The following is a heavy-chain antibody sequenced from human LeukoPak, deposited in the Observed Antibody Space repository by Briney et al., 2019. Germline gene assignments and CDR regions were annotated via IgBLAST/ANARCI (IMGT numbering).Heavy chain of an antibody. D-gene: IGHD3-16*01. Sequence: ASVKVSCEASGYTFTSYYMHWVRQAPGQGLEWMGIINPSGGSTSYAQKFQGRVTMTSDTSTSTVYMELSSLRSEDTAVYYCARERIGYPLSSDLDYWGQGTLVTVS. J-gene: IGHJ4*02. V-gene: IGHV1-46*01. CDR3: ARERIGYPLSSDLDY. CDR2: INPSGGST. CDR1: GYTFTSYY.